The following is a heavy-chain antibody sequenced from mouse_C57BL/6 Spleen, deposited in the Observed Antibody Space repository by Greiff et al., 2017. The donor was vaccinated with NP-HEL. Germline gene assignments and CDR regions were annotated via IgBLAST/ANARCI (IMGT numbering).Heavy chain of an antibody. J-gene: IGHJ2*01. CDR2: IYPGDGDT. D-gene: IGHD2-3*01. CDR3: ARREGYLYYFDY. Sequence: QVQLQQSGAELVKPGASVKISCKASGYAFSSYWMNWVKQRPGKGLEWIGQIYPGDGDTNYNGKFKGKATLTADKSSSTAYMQLSSLTSEDSAVYFCARREGYLYYFDYWGQGTTLTVSS. CDR1: GYAFSSYW. V-gene: IGHV1-80*01.